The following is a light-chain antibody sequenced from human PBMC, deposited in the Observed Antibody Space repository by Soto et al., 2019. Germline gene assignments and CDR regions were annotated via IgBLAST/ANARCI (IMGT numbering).Light chain of an antibody. CDR3: VLYMGSGISV. J-gene: IGLJ2*01. CDR2: STN. CDR1: SGSVSTSYY. V-gene: IGLV8-61*01. Sequence: QTVVTQEPSFSVSPGGTVTLTCGLRSGSVSTSYYPSWYQQTPGQAPRTLIYSTNTRSSGVPDRFSGCILGNNAALTITGAQADDESDYYCVLYMGSGISVFGGGTKLTVL.